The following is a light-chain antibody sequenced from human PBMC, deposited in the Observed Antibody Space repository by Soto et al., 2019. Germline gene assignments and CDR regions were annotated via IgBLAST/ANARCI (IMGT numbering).Light chain of an antibody. CDR1: QSVGSN. CDR3: KQVNSYPLT. V-gene: IGKV3-15*01. Sequence: EIVMTQSPATVSVSPGESATLSCRASQSVGSNLAWYQQRPGQAPRLLIYGASGRATGVPARFRGSGSGTEFTLTIGSLQSEDCAPYCCKQVNSYPLTFGGGTKVDI. J-gene: IGKJ4*01. CDR2: GAS.